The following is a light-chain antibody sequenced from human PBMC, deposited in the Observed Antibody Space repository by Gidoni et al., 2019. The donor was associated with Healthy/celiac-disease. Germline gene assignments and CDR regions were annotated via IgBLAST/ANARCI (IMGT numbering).Light chain of an antibody. CDR3: QSADSSGTYVV. J-gene: IGLJ2*01. Sequence: SSALSQQSSVSVSPGQKARITCSGDASPKQYAYWYQQTPGHAPVLVIYKDSERTSGIPERFSVASSGTTVTLTISGVQAEDEADYYCQSADSSGTYVVFGGGTKLTVL. CDR2: KDS. CDR1: ASPKQY. V-gene: IGLV3-25*03.